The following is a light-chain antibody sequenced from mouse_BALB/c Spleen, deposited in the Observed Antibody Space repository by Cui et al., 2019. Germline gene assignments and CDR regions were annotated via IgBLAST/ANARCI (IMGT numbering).Light chain of an antibody. CDR2: YAS. V-gene: IGKV6-32*01. Sequence: SIVMTPTPKLLLVSAGDRVTITCKASPSVSNDVAWYQQKPGQSPKLLIYYASNRYTGVPDRFTGSGYGTDFTFTISTVQAEDLAVYFCQQDYSSPWTFGGGTKLEIK. CDR1: PSVSND. CDR3: QQDYSSPWT. J-gene: IGKJ1*01.